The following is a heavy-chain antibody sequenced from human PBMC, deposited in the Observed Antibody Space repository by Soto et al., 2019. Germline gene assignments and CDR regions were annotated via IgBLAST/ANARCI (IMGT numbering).Heavy chain of an antibody. D-gene: IGHD2-15*01. V-gene: IGHV4-39*01. CDR1: GGSISSSSYY. J-gene: IGHJ4*02. Sequence: QLQLQESGPGLVKPSETLSLTCTVSGGSISSSSYYWGWIRQPPGKGLEWIGSIYYSGSTYYNPSLKSRVTVSVGTSKNQFSLRLSSVTAADTAVYDCARQGGSCELGYWGQGTLVTVSS. CDR2: IYYSGST. CDR3: ARQGGSCELGY.